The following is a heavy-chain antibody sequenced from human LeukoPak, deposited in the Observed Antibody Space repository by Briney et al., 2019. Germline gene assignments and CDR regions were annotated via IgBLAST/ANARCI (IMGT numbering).Heavy chain of an antibody. V-gene: IGHV3-53*01. CDR2: IYSGGST. CDR1: RSTVSSNY. CDR3: VSQGGALVYY. Sequence: GGSLRLSCAASRSTVSSNYMSWVRQAPGKGLEWVSVIYSGGSTYYADSVKGRFTISRDNSKNTLYLQMNSLRAEDTAVYYCVSQGGALVYYWGQGTLVTVSS. J-gene: IGHJ4*02. D-gene: IGHD3-9*01.